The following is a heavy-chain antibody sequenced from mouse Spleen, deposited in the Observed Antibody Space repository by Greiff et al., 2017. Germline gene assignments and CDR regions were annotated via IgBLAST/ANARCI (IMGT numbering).Heavy chain of an antibody. V-gene: IGHV5-6*01. Sequence: EVQRVESGGDLVKPGGSLKLSCAASGFTFSSYGMSWVRQTPDKRLEWVATISSGGSYTYYPDSVKGRFTISRDNAKNTLYLQMSSLKSEDTAMYYCARHYYDYYFDYWGQGTTLTVSS. J-gene: IGHJ2*01. D-gene: IGHD2-4*01. CDR1: GFTFSSYG. CDR2: ISSGGSYT. CDR3: ARHYYDYYFDY.